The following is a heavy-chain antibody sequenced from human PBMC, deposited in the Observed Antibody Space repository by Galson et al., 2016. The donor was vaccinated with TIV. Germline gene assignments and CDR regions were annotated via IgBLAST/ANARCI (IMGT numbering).Heavy chain of an antibody. CDR1: GFTFSSYG. CDR3: ARIQGDSSGWFDV. CDR2: IWYEGINK. Sequence: SLRLSCAASGFTFSSYGMHWVRQAPGKGLEWVALIWYEGINKDYADSVKGRFTVTRDNSKSTVYLQMNSLRAEDTAIYYCARIQGDSSGWFDVWGQGTLVTVSS. V-gene: IGHV3-33*01. J-gene: IGHJ5*02. D-gene: IGHD6-19*01.